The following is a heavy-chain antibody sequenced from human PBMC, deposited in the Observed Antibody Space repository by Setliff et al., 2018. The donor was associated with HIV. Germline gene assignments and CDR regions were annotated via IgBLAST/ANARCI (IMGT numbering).Heavy chain of an antibody. D-gene: IGHD3-22*01. CDR2: IIPILGIA. V-gene: IGHV1-69*10. J-gene: IGHJ3*02. CDR3: ARALSNHYDSSGPAAPHDAFDI. Sequence: VASVKVSCKASGGTFSSYAISWVRQAPGQGLEWMGGIIPILGIANYAQKFQGRVTITADKSTSTAYMELSSLRSEDTAVYYCARALSNHYDSSGPAAPHDAFDIWGQGTMVTVSS. CDR1: GGTFSSYA.